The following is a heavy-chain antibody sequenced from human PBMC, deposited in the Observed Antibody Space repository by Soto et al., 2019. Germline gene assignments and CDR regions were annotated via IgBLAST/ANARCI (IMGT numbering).Heavy chain of an antibody. CDR1: GGSISDYY. CDR2: IYTSGST. D-gene: IGHD5-12*01. CDR3: ARERREKIHDGYDIDY. J-gene: IGHJ4*02. V-gene: IGHV4-4*07. Sequence: QVQLQESGPGLVKPSETLSLTCTVSGGSISDYYWSWIRQPAGKGLEWIGRIYTSGSTDYNPSLKSRVTISIDTSKNQFSLEVTSMTAADTAVYYCARERREKIHDGYDIDYWGQGTLVTVSS.